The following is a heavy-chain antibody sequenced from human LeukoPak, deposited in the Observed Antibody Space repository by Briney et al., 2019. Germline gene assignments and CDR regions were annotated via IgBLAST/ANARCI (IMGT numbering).Heavy chain of an antibody. D-gene: IGHD6-19*01. Sequence: GGSLRLSCAASGFAFSSYWLHWVRQAPGKGLVWVSRVNSDGSSTNYADSVEGRFTVSRDNAKNTLFLQMNSLRAEDTAVYYCARDLGPRGAVSGLGYWGQGTLVTVSS. CDR2: VNSDGSST. CDR1: GFAFSSYW. CDR3: ARDLGPRGAVSGLGY. J-gene: IGHJ4*02. V-gene: IGHV3-74*01.